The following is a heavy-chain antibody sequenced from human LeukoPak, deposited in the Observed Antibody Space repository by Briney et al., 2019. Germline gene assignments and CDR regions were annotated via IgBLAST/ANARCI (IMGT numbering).Heavy chain of an antibody. D-gene: IGHD6-6*01. CDR1: GFTFSSYG. CDR3: ARGSWQLAEEVY. Sequence: SGGSLRLSCAASGFTFSSYGMHWVRQAPGKGLEWVSLIYSGGSTYYADSVKGRFTISRDNSKNTLYLQMNSLRAADTAVYYCARGSWQLAEEVYWGQGTLVTVSS. CDR2: IYSGGST. V-gene: IGHV3-NL1*01. J-gene: IGHJ4*02.